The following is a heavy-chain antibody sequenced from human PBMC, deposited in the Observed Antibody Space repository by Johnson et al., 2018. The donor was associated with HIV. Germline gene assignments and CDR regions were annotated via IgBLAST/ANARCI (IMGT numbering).Heavy chain of an antibody. V-gene: IGHV3-30-3*01. CDR1: GFTFSSYA. Sequence: QVQLVESGGGLVQPGGSLRLSCAASGFTFSSYAMHWVRQAPGKGLEWVAVISYDGSNKYYADSVKGRFTISRDNSKNKLYLQMNSLRAEDKAVYYCARQTLRAFDIWGQGTMVTVSS. CDR2: ISYDGSNK. J-gene: IGHJ3*02. CDR3: ARQTLRAFDI.